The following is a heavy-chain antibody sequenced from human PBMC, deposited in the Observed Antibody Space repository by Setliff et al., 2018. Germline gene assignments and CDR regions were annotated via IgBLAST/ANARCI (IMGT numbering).Heavy chain of an antibody. CDR3: SRLVRYCSTTTCQRASGAEV. V-gene: IGHV1-18*01. D-gene: IGHD2-8*01. CDR1: GYTFTDYG. CDR2: ISPYSGNA. J-gene: IGHJ4*02. Sequence: ASVKVSCKASGYTFTDYGVTWVRQAPGQGLEWVGWISPYSGNAYYAPKLQGRVSMTTDTSTNTAYMELSNLRYDDTAIYYCSRLVRYCSTTTCQRASGAEVWGQGTLVTVSS.